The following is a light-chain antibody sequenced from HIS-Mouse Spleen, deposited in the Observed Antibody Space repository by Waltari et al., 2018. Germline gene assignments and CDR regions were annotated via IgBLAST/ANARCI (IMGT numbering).Light chain of an antibody. V-gene: IGLV2-14*01. CDR1: SSDVGGYNY. CDR3: SSYTSSSLV. J-gene: IGLJ2*01. CDR2: EVR. Sequence: QSALTQPASVSGSPGQSITISCTGTSSDVGGYNYVSWYQQHPGKAPKLMIYEVRNRPSVVSNRFSGSKSGNTASLTISGLQAEDEADYYCSSYTSSSLVFGGGTKLTVL.